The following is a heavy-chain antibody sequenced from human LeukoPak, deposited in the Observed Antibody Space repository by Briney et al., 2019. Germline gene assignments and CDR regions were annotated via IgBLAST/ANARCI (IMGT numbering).Heavy chain of an antibody. CDR1: GFTFSSYW. Sequence: PGGSLRLSCAASGFTFSSYWMHWVRQAPGKGLVWVSRINSDGSSTSYAGSVKGRFTISRDNSKNTLYLQMNSLRAEDTAVYYCAKRSPRSGAFDIWGQGTMVTVSS. CDR3: AKRSPRSGAFDI. CDR2: INSDGSST. J-gene: IGHJ3*02. D-gene: IGHD3-10*01. V-gene: IGHV3-74*01.